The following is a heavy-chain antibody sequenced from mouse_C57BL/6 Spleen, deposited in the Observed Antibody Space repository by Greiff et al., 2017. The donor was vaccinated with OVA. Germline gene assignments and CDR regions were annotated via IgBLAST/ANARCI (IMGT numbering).Heavy chain of an antibody. CDR1: GYTFTDYY. Sequence: VQLQQSGPELVKPGASVKISCKASGYTFTDYYMNWVKQSHGKSLEWIGEINPNNGGTSYNQKFKGKATLTVDKSSSTAYMELRSLTSEDSAVYYCARCSSPYYAMDYWGQGTSVTVSS. V-gene: IGHV1-26*01. CDR3: ARCSSPYYAMDY. CDR2: INPNNGGT. D-gene: IGHD1-1*01. J-gene: IGHJ4*01.